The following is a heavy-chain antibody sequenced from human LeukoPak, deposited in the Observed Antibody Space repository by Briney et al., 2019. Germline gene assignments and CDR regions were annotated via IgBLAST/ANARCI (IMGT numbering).Heavy chain of an antibody. CDR2: MNPNSGNT. D-gene: IGHD6-19*01. CDR3: ARAKKQWLVRYYFDY. J-gene: IGHJ4*02. V-gene: IGHV1-8*01. Sequence: ASVTVSCKASGYTFTSYDINWVRQAPGQGLEWMGWMNPNSGNTGYAQKFQGRVTMTRNTSISTAYMELSSLRSEDTAVYYCARAKKQWLVRYYFDYWGQGTLVTVSS. CDR1: GYTFTSYD.